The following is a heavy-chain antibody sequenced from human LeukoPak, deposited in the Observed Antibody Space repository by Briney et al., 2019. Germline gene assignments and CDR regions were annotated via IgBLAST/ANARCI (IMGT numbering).Heavy chain of an antibody. J-gene: IGHJ6*02. Sequence: QPGGSLRLSCAASGLTFSSYAMHWVRQAPGKGLEWVAVISYDGSNKYYADSVKGRFTISRDNSKNTLYLRMNSLRAEDTAVYYCARGKIDPTIAADDYYYYGMDVWGQGTTVTVSS. CDR3: ARGKIDPTIAADDYYYYGMDV. CDR1: GLTFSSYA. V-gene: IGHV3-30-3*01. D-gene: IGHD6-13*01. CDR2: ISYDGSNK.